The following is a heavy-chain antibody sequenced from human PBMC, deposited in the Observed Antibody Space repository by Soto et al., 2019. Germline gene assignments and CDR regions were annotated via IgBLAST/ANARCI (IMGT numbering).Heavy chain of an antibody. J-gene: IGHJ2*01. V-gene: IGHV1-24*01. CDR3: ATESYCSGGSCSLDWYFDL. Sequence: QVQLVQSGAEVKKPGASVKVSCKVSGYTLTELSMHWVRQAPGKGLEWMGGFDPEDGETIYAQKFQGRVTMTEDTSTDTAYMELSSLGSEDTAVYYCATESYCSGGSCSLDWYFDLLGRGTLVTVSS. D-gene: IGHD2-15*01. CDR1: GYTLTELS. CDR2: FDPEDGET.